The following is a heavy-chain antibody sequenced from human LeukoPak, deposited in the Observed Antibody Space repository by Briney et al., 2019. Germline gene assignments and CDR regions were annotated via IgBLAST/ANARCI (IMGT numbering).Heavy chain of an antibody. Sequence: PGGSLRLSCAASGFTFSSYSMNWVRQAPGKGLEWVSVIYSGGSTYYADSVKGRFTISRDNSKNTLYLQMNSLRAEDTAVYYCARAPGRSGSSFPVYYYYGMDVWGQGTTVTVSS. CDR3: ARAPGRSGSSFPVYYYYGMDV. J-gene: IGHJ6*02. CDR1: GFTFSSYS. CDR2: IYSGGST. D-gene: IGHD3-10*01. V-gene: IGHV3-66*01.